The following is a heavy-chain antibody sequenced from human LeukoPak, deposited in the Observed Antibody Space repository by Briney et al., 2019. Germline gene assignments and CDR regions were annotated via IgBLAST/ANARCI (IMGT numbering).Heavy chain of an antibody. V-gene: IGHV4-34*01. D-gene: IGHD5-18*01. CDR2: INHSGST. CDR1: GGSFSGYY. Sequence: PSETLSLTCAVYGGSFSGYYWSWIRQPPGKGLEWIGEINHSGSTNYNPSLKSRVTISGDTSKNQCSLELSSVTAADTAVYFCARVGYSYVINDWSRTGLGAYPTKYYYHMDVWGKGTTVTVSS. J-gene: IGHJ6*03. CDR3: ARVGYSYVINDWSRTGLGAYPTKYYYHMDV.